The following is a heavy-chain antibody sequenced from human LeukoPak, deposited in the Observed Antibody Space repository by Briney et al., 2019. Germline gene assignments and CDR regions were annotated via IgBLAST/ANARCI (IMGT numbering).Heavy chain of an antibody. V-gene: IGHV3-72*01. CDR1: GFTFSSYW. CDR2: TRNKANSYTT. Sequence: GGSLRLSCAASGFTFSSYWLSWARQAPGKGLEWVGRTRNKANSYTTEYAASVKGRFTISRDDSKNSLYLQMNSLKTEDTAVYYCARVYSGYDEHFDYWGQGTLVTVSS. D-gene: IGHD5-12*01. J-gene: IGHJ4*02. CDR3: ARVYSGYDEHFDY.